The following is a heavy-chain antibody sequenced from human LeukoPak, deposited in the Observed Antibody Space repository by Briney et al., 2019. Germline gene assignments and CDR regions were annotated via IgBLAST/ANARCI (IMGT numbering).Heavy chain of an antibody. J-gene: IGHJ4*02. CDR2: ISDSSDFT. CDR3: AKDLGGDYYDSSGYSDY. CDR1: GFTFSVFF. Sequence: GGSLRLSCAASGFTFSVFFMTWIRQAPGKGLEWVSYISDSSDFTAYSDSVEGRFTISRDNARSSLYLQMNSLRAEDTAVYYRAKDLGGDYYDSSGYSDYWGQGNLVTVSS. D-gene: IGHD3-22*01. V-gene: IGHV3-11*05.